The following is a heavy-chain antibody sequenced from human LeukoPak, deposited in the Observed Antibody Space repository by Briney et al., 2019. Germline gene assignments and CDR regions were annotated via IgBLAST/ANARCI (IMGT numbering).Heavy chain of an antibody. D-gene: IGHD5-18*01. CDR3: ARVPTNSYGFGQ. Sequence: PGGSLRLSCAASGFIFSVYWMHWVRQAPGKGLVWVAHINEDGTSASHAASVKGRFTISRDNAKNTLYLKMNSLTVEDTAVYYCARVPTNSYGFGQWGQGSLVTVSS. CDR1: GFIFSVYW. J-gene: IGHJ4*02. CDR2: INEDGTSA. V-gene: IGHV3-74*01.